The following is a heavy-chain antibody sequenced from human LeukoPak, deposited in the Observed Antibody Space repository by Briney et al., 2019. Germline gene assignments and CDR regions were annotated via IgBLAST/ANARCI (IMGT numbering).Heavy chain of an antibody. V-gene: IGHV3-23*01. Sequence: GGSLRLSCAASGFTFSSYAMSWVRQAPGKGLEWVSAISGSGGSTYYADSVKGRFTISRDNSKNTLYLQMNSLRAEDTAIYYCAKVRKVAVAGRGYYFDYWGQGTLVTVSS. CDR3: AKVRKVAVAGRGYYFDY. CDR2: ISGSGGST. CDR1: GFTFSSYA. D-gene: IGHD6-19*01. J-gene: IGHJ4*02.